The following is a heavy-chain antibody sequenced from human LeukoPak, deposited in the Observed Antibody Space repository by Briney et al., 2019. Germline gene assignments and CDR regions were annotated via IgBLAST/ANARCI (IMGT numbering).Heavy chain of an antibody. CDR3: VVVAATDGVGY. V-gene: IGHV1-8*01. Sequence: ASVKVSCKASGYTFTSYDINWVQQATGQGLEWMGWMNPNSGNTGYAQKFQGRVTMTRNTSISTAYMELSSLRSEDTAVYYCVVVAATDGVGYWGQGTLVTVSS. D-gene: IGHD2-15*01. CDR2: MNPNSGNT. J-gene: IGHJ4*02. CDR1: GYTFTSYD.